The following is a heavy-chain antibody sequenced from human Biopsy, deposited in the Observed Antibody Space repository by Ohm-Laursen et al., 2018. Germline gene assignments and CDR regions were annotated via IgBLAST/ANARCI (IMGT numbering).Heavy chain of an antibody. CDR2: IYYSGTT. D-gene: IGHD4-23*01. V-gene: IGHV4-31*01. CDR3: ASSPYGGNRYWYFDL. J-gene: IGHJ2*01. Sequence: TLSLTCTVSGGSVSSGGFYWSWIRQHPGKGLEWIGYIYYSGTTYYNPSLKSLGTITVDTSKIQFSLKLNSVTAADTAVYYCASSPYGGNRYWYFDLWGRGTLVTVSS. CDR1: GGSVSSGGFY.